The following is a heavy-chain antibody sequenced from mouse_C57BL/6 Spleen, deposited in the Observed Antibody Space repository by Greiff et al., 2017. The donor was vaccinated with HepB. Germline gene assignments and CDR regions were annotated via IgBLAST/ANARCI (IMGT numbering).Heavy chain of an antibody. V-gene: IGHV1-69*01. J-gene: IGHJ2*01. D-gene: IGHD5-1-1*01. CDR1: GYTFTSYW. CDR2: IDPSDSYT. CDR3: ARGDTQGYFDY. Sequence: QVHVKQPGAELVMPGASVKLSCKASGYTFTSYWMHWVKQRPGQGLEWIGEIDPSDSYTNYNQKFKGKSTLTVDKSSSTAYMQLSSLTSEDSAVYYCARGDTQGYFDYWGQGTTLTVSS.